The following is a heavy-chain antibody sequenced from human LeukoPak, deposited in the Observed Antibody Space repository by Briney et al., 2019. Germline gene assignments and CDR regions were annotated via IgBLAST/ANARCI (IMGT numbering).Heavy chain of an antibody. CDR2: TNEAGSGQ. CDR1: GFTFSSHW. Sequence: GGSLRLSCAASGFTFSSHWMTWVRQAPGKGLEWVANTNEAGSGQNYVGSVKGRFTVSRDNAKNSLYLQMNSLRVEDTAIYYCSNKRDYWGQGTLVTVSS. V-gene: IGHV3-7*01. CDR3: SNKRDY. J-gene: IGHJ4*02.